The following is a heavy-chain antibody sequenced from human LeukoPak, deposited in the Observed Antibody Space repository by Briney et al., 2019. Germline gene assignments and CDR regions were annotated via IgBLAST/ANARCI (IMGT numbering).Heavy chain of an antibody. V-gene: IGHV1-2*02. CDR3: ARDRGMTTVTMGWFDP. D-gene: IGHD4-17*01. CDR1: GYTFTGYY. Sequence: ASVKVSCKASGYTFTGYYMHWVRQAPGQGLEWMGWINPNSGGTNYEQKFQGRVTMTRDTSISTAYMELSRLRSDDTAVYYCARDRGMTTVTMGWFDPWGQGTLVTVSS. CDR2: INPNSGGT. J-gene: IGHJ5*02.